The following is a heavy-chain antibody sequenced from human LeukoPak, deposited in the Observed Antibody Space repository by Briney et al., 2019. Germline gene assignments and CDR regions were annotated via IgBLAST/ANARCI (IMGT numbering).Heavy chain of an antibody. D-gene: IGHD6-19*01. CDR2: VSGTSEYI. J-gene: IGHJ4*02. V-gene: IGHV3-21*06. CDR1: GFTFSTYS. CDR3: ARWYSSGWYSDY. Sequence: GGSLRLSCAASGFTFSTYSMIWVRQAPGKGLEWVSSVSGTSEYIYYADSVRGRFTISRDNAKNTVYLQMNSLRAEDTAVYYCARWYSSGWYSDYWGQGTLVTVSS.